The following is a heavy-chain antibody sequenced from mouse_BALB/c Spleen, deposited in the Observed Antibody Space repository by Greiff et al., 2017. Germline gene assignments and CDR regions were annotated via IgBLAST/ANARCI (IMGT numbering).Heavy chain of an antibody. Sequence: QVQLQQSGAELARPGASVKMSCTASGYTFISYTMHWVKQRPGQGLEWIVYINPSSGYTNYNQKYKDKATLTADKSSSTAYMQLSSLTSEDSAVYYWARMFTSWFAYWGQGTLVTVSA. V-gene: IGHV1-4*01. CDR3: ARMFTSWFAY. J-gene: IGHJ3*01. CDR1: GYTFISYT. D-gene: IGHD2-2*01. CDR2: INPSSGYT.